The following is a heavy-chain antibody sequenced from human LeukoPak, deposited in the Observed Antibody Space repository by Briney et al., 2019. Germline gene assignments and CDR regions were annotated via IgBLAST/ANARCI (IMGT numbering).Heavy chain of an antibody. CDR1: GFTFSNYN. CDR3: AKDWLNFDY. V-gene: IGHV3-23*01. Sequence: GRSLRLSCAASGFTFSNYNMNWVRQAPGKGLEWVSAISGSGGSTYYADSVKGRFTISRDNSKNTLYLQMNSLRAEDTAVYYCAKDWLNFDYWGQGTLVTVSS. J-gene: IGHJ4*02. D-gene: IGHD5-12*01. CDR2: ISGSGGST.